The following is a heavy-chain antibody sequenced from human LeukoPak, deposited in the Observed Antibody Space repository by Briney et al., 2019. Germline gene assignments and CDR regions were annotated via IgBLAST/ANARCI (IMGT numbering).Heavy chain of an antibody. Sequence: SETLSLTCTVSGGSISSSSYYWSWIRQPPGKGLEWIGEINHSGSTNYNPSLKSRVTISVDTSKNQFSLKLSSVTAADTAVYYCARVGGLYCSGGSCYSGVFDYWGQGTLVTVSS. V-gene: IGHV4-39*07. J-gene: IGHJ4*02. D-gene: IGHD2-15*01. CDR2: INHSGST. CDR3: ARVGGLYCSGGSCYSGVFDY. CDR1: GGSISSSSYY.